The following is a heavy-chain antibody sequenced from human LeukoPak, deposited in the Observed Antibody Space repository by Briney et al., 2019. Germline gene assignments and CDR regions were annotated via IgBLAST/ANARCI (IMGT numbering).Heavy chain of an antibody. Sequence: PSETLSLACTVSGGSLSSYYWSWIRQPPGKGLECIGYISYSGSTNYNPSLKSRVTISLDTSKNQFSLRLSSVTAADTAVYYCASSNDYGDCAFEYWGQGTLVTVSS. V-gene: IGHV4-59*01. CDR1: GGSLSSYY. CDR2: ISYSGST. J-gene: IGHJ4*02. CDR3: ASSNDYGDCAFEY. D-gene: IGHD4-17*01.